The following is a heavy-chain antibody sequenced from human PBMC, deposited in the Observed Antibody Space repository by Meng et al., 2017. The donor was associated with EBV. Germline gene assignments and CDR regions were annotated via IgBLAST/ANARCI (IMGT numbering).Heavy chain of an antibody. D-gene: IGHD3-10*01. Sequence: QEPCGKASDEVKKHGSSVQVSCKTSGGPFRNYDISCVRQAPGKGLEWLGGFLPTLGAPNYAQKFHGRVSITADESTSTHYMDLSSLRSEDTAVYYCASESGRGYTPDYWGQGTLVTVSS. J-gene: IGHJ4*02. CDR3: ASESGRGYTPDY. CDR1: GGPFRNYD. CDR2: FLPTLGAP. V-gene: IGHV1-69*01.